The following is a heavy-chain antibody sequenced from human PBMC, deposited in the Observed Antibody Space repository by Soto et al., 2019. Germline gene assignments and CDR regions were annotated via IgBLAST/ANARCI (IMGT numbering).Heavy chain of an antibody. CDR1: GYTFSRYG. CDR3: ARASAYSTPWSFDN. D-gene: IGHD6-13*01. V-gene: IGHV1-18*01. Sequence: QVQLVQSGAEVKKPGASVRVSCKASGYTFSRYGISWVRQAPGQGLEWMGWISGFNGNTKESEKLQGRVTLTTDTAANTAHMELRGLRSDDTAVYYCARASAYSTPWSFDNWGQGHLVTVSS. CDR2: ISGFNGNT. J-gene: IGHJ4*02.